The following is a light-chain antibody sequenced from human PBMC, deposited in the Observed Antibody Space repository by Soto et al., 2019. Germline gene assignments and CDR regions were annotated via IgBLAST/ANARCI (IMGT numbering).Light chain of an antibody. CDR2: GAS. J-gene: IGKJ5*01. CDR1: QSVGTY. Sequence: IVLTQSPATLSLSPGERATLSCGASQSVGTYIAWHQQKPGQTPRLLVYGASSRATGIPDRFSGSGSGTDFTLTISRLEPEDFAVYYCQQHGSSPITFGQGTRLEIK. CDR3: QQHGSSPIT. V-gene: IGKV3-20*01.